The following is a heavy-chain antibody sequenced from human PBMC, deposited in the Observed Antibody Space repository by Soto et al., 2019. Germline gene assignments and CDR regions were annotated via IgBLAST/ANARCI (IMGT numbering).Heavy chain of an antibody. CDR1: GFTFGSYA. CDR3: AKRGTGGGYFDY. D-gene: IGHD3-16*01. Sequence: GGSLRLSCAASGFTFGSYAMSWVRQAPGKGLEWVSAINSGGGSTYYTDSVKGRFTISRDNSKNTLYLQMNSLRAEDTAIYYCAKRGTGGGYFDYWGQGTLVTVSS. J-gene: IGHJ4*02. V-gene: IGHV3-23*01. CDR2: INSGGGST.